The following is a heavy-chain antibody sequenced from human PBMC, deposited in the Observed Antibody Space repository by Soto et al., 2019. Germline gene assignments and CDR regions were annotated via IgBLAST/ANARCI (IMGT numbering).Heavy chain of an antibody. Sequence: ASVKVSCKASGYTFSNFGISWGRQAPEEGLEWMGWISPNSEKTKIAQRFQGRVTMTTDISTSTSYLELRGLTSDDTAVYYCTKVANFDDFYAAFSVTAVWGQGSPVLVSS. CDR1: GYTFSNFG. D-gene: IGHD3-3*01. J-gene: IGHJ4*02. V-gene: IGHV1-18*01. CDR2: ISPNSEKT. CDR3: TKVANFDDFYAAFSVTAV.